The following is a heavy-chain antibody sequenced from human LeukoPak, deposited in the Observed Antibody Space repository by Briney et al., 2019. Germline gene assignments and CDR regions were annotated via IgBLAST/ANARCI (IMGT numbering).Heavy chain of an antibody. D-gene: IGHD3-10*01. V-gene: IGHV4-4*07. J-gene: IGHJ6*03. CDR2: IYRSGNT. CDR3: AREDSGSYYNYYYFYMDV. CDR1: GGSFSSYF. Sequence: SETLSLTCSISGGSFSSYFWSWVRQPAGKGLEWIGRIYRSGNTNYNPSLKSRVTLSVDTSKTQFSLRLSSVTAADTAVYYCAREDSGSYYNYYYFYMDVWGKGTTVTISS.